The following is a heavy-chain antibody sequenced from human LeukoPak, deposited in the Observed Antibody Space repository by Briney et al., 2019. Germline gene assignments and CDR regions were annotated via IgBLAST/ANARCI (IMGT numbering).Heavy chain of an antibody. CDR1: GGSFSGYY. Sequence: SETLSLTCAVYGGSFSGYYWSWIRQPPGKGLEWIGETNHSGSTNYNPSLKSRVTISVDTSKNQFSLKLSSVTAADTAVYYCARSGSGYLRYYFDYWGQGTLVTVSS. D-gene: IGHD5-12*01. V-gene: IGHV4-34*01. CDR2: TNHSGST. CDR3: ARSGSGYLRYYFDY. J-gene: IGHJ4*02.